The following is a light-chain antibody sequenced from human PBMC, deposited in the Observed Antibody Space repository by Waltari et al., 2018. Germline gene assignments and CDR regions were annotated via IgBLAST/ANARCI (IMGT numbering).Light chain of an antibody. V-gene: IGKV4-1*01. CDR3: QQRSNRLYT. CDR2: WAS. J-gene: IGKJ2*01. Sequence: DIVLTQSPDSLAVSLGERATINCKSSQRLLYSSVNKNCLAWYQQKAGQPPKLLIYWASTREPGVPDQFSGSGSGTDFTLTISSLQAEDVAVYYCQQRSNRLYTFGQGTKLEIK. CDR1: QRLLYSSVNKNC.